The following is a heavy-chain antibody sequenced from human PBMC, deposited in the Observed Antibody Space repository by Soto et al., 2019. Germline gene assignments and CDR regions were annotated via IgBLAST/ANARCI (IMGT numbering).Heavy chain of an antibody. Sequence: QVQLVQSGAEVKKPGASVKVSCKASGYTFTSYGISGVRQAPGQGLEWMGRISAHNGNTNYAQKLQGRVTMTTATSTSTAYMELRSLRSDDTAVYYCARVIKDGGSYWTDCWGQGTLVTVSS. J-gene: IGHJ4*02. CDR1: GYTFTSYG. CDR2: ISAHNGNT. V-gene: IGHV1-18*01. CDR3: ARVIKDGGSYWTDC. D-gene: IGHD1-26*01.